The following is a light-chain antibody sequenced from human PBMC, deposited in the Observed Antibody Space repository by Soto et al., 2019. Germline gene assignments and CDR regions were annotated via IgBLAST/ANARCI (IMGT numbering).Light chain of an antibody. V-gene: IGKV3-20*01. CDR2: GAS. CDR1: QSVSSTY. CDR3: QQYGSSPPRT. J-gene: IGKJ1*01. Sequence: VLTQSPGTLSLSPGERATLSCRASQSVSSTYLAWYQLKPGHAPRLLIYGASTRATDVPDRFSGSGSGADFTLTISRLEPEDFAVYYCQQYGSSPPRTFGQGTKVDIK.